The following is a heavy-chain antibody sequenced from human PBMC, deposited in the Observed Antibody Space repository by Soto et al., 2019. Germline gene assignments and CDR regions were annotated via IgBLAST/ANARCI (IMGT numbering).Heavy chain of an antibody. CDR3: AHSLIPNWGSRGAFDY. CDR2: IYWDDDK. D-gene: IGHD7-27*01. Sequence: QITLKESGPTLVKPTQTLTLTCTFSGFSLSTSGVGVGWIRQPPGKALEWLALIYWDDDKRYSPSLKSRLTSTKDTSKNQVVLTMTNMDPVDTATYYCAHSLIPNWGSRGAFDYWGQGTLGTVAS. J-gene: IGHJ4*02. CDR1: GFSLSTSGVG. V-gene: IGHV2-5*02.